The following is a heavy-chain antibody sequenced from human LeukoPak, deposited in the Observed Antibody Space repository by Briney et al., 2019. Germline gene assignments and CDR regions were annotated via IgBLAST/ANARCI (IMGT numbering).Heavy chain of an antibody. J-gene: IGHJ4*02. CDR1: GGSISSGGDY. CDR3: SRFSLDDSSGYYSPPFDY. V-gene: IGHV4-31*03. D-gene: IGHD3-22*01. CDR2: MYYSASP. Sequence: PSETLSLTCTVSGGSISSGGDYWSWIRQHAGKGLEWFGYMYYSASPYYNPPPNPRVTIPVDTSNNQFPLQPSSVTAADTALYYFSRFSLDDSSGYYSPPFDYWGQGTLVTVSS.